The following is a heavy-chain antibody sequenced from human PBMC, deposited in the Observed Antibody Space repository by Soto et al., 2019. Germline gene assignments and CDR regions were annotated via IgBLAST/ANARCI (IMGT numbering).Heavy chain of an antibody. J-gene: IGHJ6*02. CDR2: IIPIFGTA. D-gene: IGHD3-9*01. V-gene: IGHV1-69*01. Sequence: QVQLVQSGAEVKKPGSSVKVSCKASGGTFSSYAISWVRQAPGQGLEWMGGIIPIFGTANYAQKFQGRVTITADESTSTAYMELSSLRSEDTAAYYCARDRNWNYLDYDILTGFYYGMDVWGQGTTVTVSS. CDR1: GGTFSSYA. CDR3: ARDRNWNYLDYDILTGFYYGMDV.